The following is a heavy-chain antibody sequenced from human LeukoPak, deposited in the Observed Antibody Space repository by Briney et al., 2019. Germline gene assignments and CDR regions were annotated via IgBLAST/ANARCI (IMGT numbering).Heavy chain of an antibody. J-gene: IGHJ3*02. CDR3: AREMGRSAAGTFDAFDI. Sequence: GGSLRLSCAASGFTFSSYAMHWVRQAPGKGLEWVAVISYDGSNKYYADSVKGRFTTSRDNSKNTLYLQMNSLRAEDTAVYYCAREMGRSAAGTFDAFDIWGQGTMVTVSS. CDR1: GFTFSSYA. D-gene: IGHD6-13*01. CDR2: ISYDGSNK. V-gene: IGHV3-30-3*01.